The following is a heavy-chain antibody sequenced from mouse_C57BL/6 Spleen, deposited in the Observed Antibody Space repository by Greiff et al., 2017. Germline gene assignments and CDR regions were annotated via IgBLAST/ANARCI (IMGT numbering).Heavy chain of an antibody. CDR2: IDPENGDT. V-gene: IGHV14-4*01. Sequence: EVQLQQSGAELVRPGASVKLSCTASGFNIKDDYMHWVKQRPEQGLEWIGWIDPENGDTEYASKYQGKATITADTSSNTAYLQISSLTSEDTAVYYCTTGYYGSSYGYAMDYWGQGTSVTVSS. J-gene: IGHJ4*01. CDR3: TTGYYGSSYGYAMDY. CDR1: GFNIKDDY. D-gene: IGHD1-1*01.